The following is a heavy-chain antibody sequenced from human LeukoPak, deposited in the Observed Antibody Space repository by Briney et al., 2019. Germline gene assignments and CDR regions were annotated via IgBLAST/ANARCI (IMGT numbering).Heavy chain of an antibody. CDR1: GGSFSGYY. CDR3: ARSTTVTPSDAFDI. D-gene: IGHD4-17*01. Sequence: LETLSLTCAVYGGSFSGYYWSWIRQPPGKGLEWIGEINHSGSTNYNPSLKSRVTISEDTSKNQFSLKLSSVTAADTAVYYCARSTTVTPSDAFDIWGQGTMVTVSS. V-gene: IGHV4-34*01. CDR2: INHSGST. J-gene: IGHJ3*02.